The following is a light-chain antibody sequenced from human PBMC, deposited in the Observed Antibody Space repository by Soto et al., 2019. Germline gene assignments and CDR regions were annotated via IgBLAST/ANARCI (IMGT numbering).Light chain of an antibody. V-gene: IGLV2-14*01. CDR1: RSDVGGYNY. CDR3: SSYTSSSTYV. CDR2: EVS. J-gene: IGLJ1*01. Sequence: QSALTQPASVSGSPGQSITISCTGTRSDVGGYNYVSWYQQHPGKAPKLMIYEVSNRPSGVSDRFSGSKSGNTASLTISGLQAEDEADYYCSSYTSSSTYVFGPGTKVTVL.